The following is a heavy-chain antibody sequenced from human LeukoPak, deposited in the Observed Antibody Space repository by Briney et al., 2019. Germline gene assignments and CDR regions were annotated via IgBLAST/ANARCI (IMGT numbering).Heavy chain of an antibody. CDR2: ISGSGGNT. Sequence: GGSLRLSCAASGFTFSTYAMSWVRQAPGKGLEWVSGISGSGGNTYYADSVKGRFTISRDNAKNSLYLQMNSLRAEDTAVYYCASDDYGDYPPGYYYYGMDVWGQGTTVTVSS. J-gene: IGHJ6*02. V-gene: IGHV3-23*01. CDR1: GFTFSTYA. D-gene: IGHD4-17*01. CDR3: ASDDYGDYPPGYYYYGMDV.